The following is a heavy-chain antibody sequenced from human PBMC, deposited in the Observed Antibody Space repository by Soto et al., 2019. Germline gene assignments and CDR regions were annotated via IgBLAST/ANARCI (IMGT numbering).Heavy chain of an antibody. CDR2: IDPRDSQT. CDR3: ARLFCSTDTCDSWFDP. CDR1: GDTFTTFW. J-gene: IGHJ5*02. V-gene: IGHV5-10-1*01. D-gene: IGHD1-26*01. Sequence: WASLKISCTGFGDTFTTFWVSWVRQMRGKGLEWMGRIDPRDSQTNYSPSFQGHVTISVDKSISTAYLQWESLKASDTAMYYCARLFCSTDTCDSWFDPWGQGTLVTVSS.